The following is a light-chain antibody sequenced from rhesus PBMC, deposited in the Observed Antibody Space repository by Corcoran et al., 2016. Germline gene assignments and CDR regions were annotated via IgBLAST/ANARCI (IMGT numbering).Light chain of an antibody. Sequence: DIQMTQSPSSLSASVGDRVTITCRASQTISSYLAWYQQKPGKVPKLLISAASSLESGGPSRFSCSGSWTNFTLTIRSLKPEDFATYYCQQHNSHPVTFGQGTKVEIK. CDR2: AAS. V-gene: IGKV1-44*01. CDR1: QTISSY. CDR3: QQHNSHPVT. J-gene: IGKJ1*01.